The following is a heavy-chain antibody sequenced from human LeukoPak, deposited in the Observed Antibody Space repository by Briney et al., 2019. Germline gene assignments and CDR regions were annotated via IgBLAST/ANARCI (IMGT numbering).Heavy chain of an antibody. D-gene: IGHD3-22*01. CDR2: VRYDGNNK. Sequence: GGSLRLSCAASGFSFNNYGMHWVRQAPGKGLEWVAIVRYDGNNKYYADSVKGRFTISRDNSRNTLYLQMNSLRPEDTAVYYCAKAVYDSNGYNFVQPFDYWGQGTRVTVSS. CDR1: GFSFNNYG. V-gene: IGHV3-30*02. CDR3: AKAVYDSNGYNFVQPFDY. J-gene: IGHJ4*02.